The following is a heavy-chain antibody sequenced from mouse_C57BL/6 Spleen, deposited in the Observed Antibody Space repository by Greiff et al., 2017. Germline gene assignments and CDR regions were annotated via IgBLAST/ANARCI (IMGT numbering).Heavy chain of an antibody. V-gene: IGHV1-82*01. D-gene: IGHD2-5*01. CDR3: ARLYYSNSVGYVDV. J-gene: IGHJ1*03. CDR2: IYPGDGDT. CDR1: GYAFSSSW. Sequence: QVQLQQSGPELVKPGASVKISCKASGYAFSSSWMNWVKQRPGKGLEWIGRIYPGDGDTNYNGKFKGKATLTADKSSSTAYMQLSSLTSEDSAVYFCARLYYSNSVGYVDVWGTGTTVTVSS.